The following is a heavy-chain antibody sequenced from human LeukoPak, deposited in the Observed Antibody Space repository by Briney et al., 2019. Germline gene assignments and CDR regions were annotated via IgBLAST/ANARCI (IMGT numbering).Heavy chain of an antibody. Sequence: GASVKVSCKASGYTFTSYYMHWVRQAPGQGLEWMRIINPSGGSTSYAQKFQGRVTMTRDMSTSTVYMELSSLRSEDTAVYYCARDQGQLLWFGESYYFDYWGQGTLVTVSS. V-gene: IGHV1-46*01. CDR3: ARDQGQLLWFGESYYFDY. D-gene: IGHD3-10*01. J-gene: IGHJ4*02. CDR1: GYTFTSYY. CDR2: INPSGGST.